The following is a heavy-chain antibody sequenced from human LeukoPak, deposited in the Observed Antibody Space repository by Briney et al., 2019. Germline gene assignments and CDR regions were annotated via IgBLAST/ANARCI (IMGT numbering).Heavy chain of an antibody. CDR2: ISYDASTK. V-gene: IGHV3-30*18. D-gene: IGHD4-17*01. Sequence: GGSLRHSCAASGFTFSNYGMQCVRQAPDKGLEWVAVISYDASTKYYADSVEGRFTISRDNSKNTLYLQMNRLRAEDTAVYYGAKESGIRSYGAYFPHWGQGTLVTVSS. CDR3: AKESGIRSYGAYFPH. J-gene: IGHJ1*01. CDR1: GFTFSNYG.